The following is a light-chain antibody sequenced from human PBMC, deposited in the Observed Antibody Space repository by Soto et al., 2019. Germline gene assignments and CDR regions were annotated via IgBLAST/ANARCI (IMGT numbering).Light chain of an antibody. Sequence: DIQMTQSPSSLSASVGDRVTITCRASQSITTNLNWYQEKPGKAPQLLISSASRLQSGVPSRFRGSGSGTDFTLTISSLQPEDFATYYCQQSYNAPWTFGQGTKVEIK. CDR2: SAS. CDR1: QSITTN. CDR3: QQSYNAPWT. V-gene: IGKV1-39*01. J-gene: IGKJ1*01.